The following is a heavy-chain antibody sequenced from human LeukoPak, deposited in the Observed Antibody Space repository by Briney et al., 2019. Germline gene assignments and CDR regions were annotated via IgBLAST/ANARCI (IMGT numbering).Heavy chain of an antibody. J-gene: IGHJ3*02. CDR1: GGSISSGGYY. CDR3: ARAAYYDSSGYYLDAFDI. Sequence: PSETLSLTCTVSGGSISSGGYYWSWIRQRPGKGLEWIGYIYYSGSTYYNPSLKSRVTISVDTSKNQFSLKLSSVTAADTAVYYCARAAYYDSSGYYLDAFDIWGQGTMVTVSS. V-gene: IGHV4-31*03. CDR2: IYYSGST. D-gene: IGHD3-22*01.